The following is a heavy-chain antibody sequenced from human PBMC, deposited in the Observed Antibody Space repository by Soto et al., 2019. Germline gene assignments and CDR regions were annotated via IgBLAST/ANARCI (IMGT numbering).Heavy chain of an antibody. CDR2: IYSSGST. CDR3: ARVFGFGGMDV. V-gene: IGHV4-59*12. Sequence: SETLSLTCTVSGGSISNSYWSWIRLSPGKGLEWIGYIYSSGSTNYNPSLESRVTISVDTSKNQFSLKLSSVTAADTAVYYCARVFGFGGMDVWGQGTTVTVSS. J-gene: IGHJ6*02. D-gene: IGHD3-10*01. CDR1: GGSISNSY.